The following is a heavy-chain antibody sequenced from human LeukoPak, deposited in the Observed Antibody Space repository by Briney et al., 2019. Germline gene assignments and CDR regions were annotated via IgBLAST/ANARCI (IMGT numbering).Heavy chain of an antibody. CDR1: GYTFTDYY. D-gene: IGHD4-11*01. CDR2: INPNSGET. V-gene: IGHV1-2*02. CDR3: ARDRDYSNTERGFDY. J-gene: IGHJ4*02. Sequence: SVKVSCKTSGYTFTDYYIHWVRQAPGQGLEWMGWINPNSGETNSAQKFQGRVTMTGDTSISTAYMELRRVTSDDTAVYYCARDRDYSNTERGFDYWGQGTLVTVSS.